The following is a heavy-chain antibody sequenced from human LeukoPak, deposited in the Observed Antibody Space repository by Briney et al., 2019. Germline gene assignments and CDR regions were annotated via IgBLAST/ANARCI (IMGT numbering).Heavy chain of an antibody. Sequence: GGSLRLSCAASGFTFSSYWMSWVRQAPGKGLEWVANIKQDGSEKYYVDSVKGRFTISRDNAKNSLYLQMNSLRAEDTAVYYCASKLLYNWNYDKKESDVWGQGTTVTVSS. CDR2: IKQDGSEK. V-gene: IGHV3-7*01. CDR3: ASKLLYNWNYDKKESDV. D-gene: IGHD1-7*01. J-gene: IGHJ6*02. CDR1: GFTFSSYW.